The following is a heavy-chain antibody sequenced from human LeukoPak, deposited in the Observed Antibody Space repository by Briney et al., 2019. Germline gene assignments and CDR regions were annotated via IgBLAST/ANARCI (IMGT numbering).Heavy chain of an antibody. D-gene: IGHD2-2*01. Sequence: ASVKVSCKASGGTCSSYAISWVRQAPGQGLEWMGRIIPIFGTANYAQKFQGRVTITADKSTSTAYMELSSLRSEDTAVYYCAGTPIVVVPAALPYWGQGTLVTVSS. CDR2: IIPIFGTA. CDR1: GGTCSSYA. CDR3: AGTPIVVVPAALPY. V-gene: IGHV1-69*06. J-gene: IGHJ4*02.